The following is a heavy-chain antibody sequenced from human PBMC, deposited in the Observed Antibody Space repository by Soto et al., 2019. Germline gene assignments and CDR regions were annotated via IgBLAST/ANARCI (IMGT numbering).Heavy chain of an antibody. CDR2: ISYDGSNK. Sequence: GGSLRLSCAASGFTFSSYGMHWVRQAPGKGLEWVAVISYDGSNKYYADSVRGRFTISRDNSKNTLYLQMNSLRAEDTAVYYYAXDXSPSIAAAGTPPXRWGXGXXVTV. V-gene: IGHV3-30*03. J-gene: IGHJ1*01. CDR1: GFTFSSYG. D-gene: IGHD6-13*01. CDR3: AXDXSPSIAAAGTPPXR.